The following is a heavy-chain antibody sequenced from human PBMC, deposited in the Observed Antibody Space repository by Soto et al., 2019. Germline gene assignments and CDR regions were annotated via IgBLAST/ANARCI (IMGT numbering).Heavy chain of an antibody. V-gene: IGHV4-31*03. CDR1: GGSISSGGYY. J-gene: IGHJ6*02. D-gene: IGHD3-10*01. CDR2: IYYSGST. Sequence: SETLSLTCTVSGGSISSGGYYWSWIRQHPGKGLEWIGYIYYSGSTYYNPSLKSRVTISVDTSKNQFSLKLSSVTAADTAVYHCARDLLGPLPRSRNYYYYGMDVWGQGTTVTVSS. CDR3: ARDLLGPLPRSRNYYYYGMDV.